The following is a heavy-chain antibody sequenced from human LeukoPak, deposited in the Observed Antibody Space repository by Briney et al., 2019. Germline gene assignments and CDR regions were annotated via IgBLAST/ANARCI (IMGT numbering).Heavy chain of an antibody. CDR2: ISGSGGST. Sequence: GGPLRLSCAASGFTLSSYAVSWVRQAPGKGLEWVSAISGSGGSTYYADSVKGRFTISRDNSKNTLYLQMNSLRAEDTAVYYCAKSGLWFGELLGYWGQGTLVTVSS. D-gene: IGHD3-10*01. CDR1: GFTLSSYA. CDR3: AKSGLWFGELLGY. V-gene: IGHV3-23*01. J-gene: IGHJ4*02.